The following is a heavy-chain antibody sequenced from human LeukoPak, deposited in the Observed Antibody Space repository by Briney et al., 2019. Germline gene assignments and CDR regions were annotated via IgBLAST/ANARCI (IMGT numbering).Heavy chain of an antibody. J-gene: IGHJ4*02. Sequence: ASVKVSCKASGYTFTSYDINWVRQATGQGLEWMGWMNPNSGNTGYAQKFQGRVTMTRNTSISTAYMELSSLRSEDTAVYYCARAVVTAKTPFDYWGQGTLVTVSS. CDR2: MNPNSGNT. D-gene: IGHD2-21*02. CDR1: GYTFTSYD. V-gene: IGHV1-8*01. CDR3: ARAVVTAKTPFDY.